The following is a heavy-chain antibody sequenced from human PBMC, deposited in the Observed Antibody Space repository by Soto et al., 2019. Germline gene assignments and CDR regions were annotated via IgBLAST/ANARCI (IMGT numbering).Heavy chain of an antibody. CDR2: MWPSGGT. V-gene: IGHV4-4*02. D-gene: IGHD3-16*01. J-gene: IGHJ5*02. CDR3: ARCLHCSHGGRFDP. CDR1: GVSISSSNW. Sequence: PSETLSLTCAVSGVSISSSNWWTWVRQAPGKGLEWIGEMWPSGGTTYNPSLQNRVTISVDNSKNHLSLTLTSVTAADTAFYYCARCLHCSHGGRFDPWGQGALVTVSS.